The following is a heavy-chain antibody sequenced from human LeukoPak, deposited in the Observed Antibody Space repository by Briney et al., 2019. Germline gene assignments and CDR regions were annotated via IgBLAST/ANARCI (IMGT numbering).Heavy chain of an antibody. V-gene: IGHV1-69*05. CDR1: GGTFSSYA. J-gene: IGHJ4*02. Sequence: SVKVSCKASGGTFSSYAISWVRQAPGQGLEWMGGIIPIFGTANYAQKFQGRVTITTDESTSTAYMELSSLRSEDTAVYYCARAALEYYDYVWGSYRSIELFDYWGQGTQVTVSS. CDR2: IIPIFGTA. D-gene: IGHD3-16*02. CDR3: ARAALEYYDYVWGSYRSIELFDY.